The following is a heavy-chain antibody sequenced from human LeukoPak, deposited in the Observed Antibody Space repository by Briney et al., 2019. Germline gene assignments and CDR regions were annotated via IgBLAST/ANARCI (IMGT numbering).Heavy chain of an antibody. J-gene: IGHJ4*02. V-gene: IGHV4-4*07. Sequence: SETLSLTCTVSGGSISSYYWSWIRQPAGRGLEWIGRIYTSGSTNYNPSLKSRVTMSVDTSKNQFSLKLSSVTAADTAVYYCARGSRPGIAAAGPYYFDYWGQGTLVTVSS. CDR2: IYTSGST. D-gene: IGHD6-13*01. CDR1: GGSISSYY. CDR3: ARGSRPGIAAAGPYYFDY.